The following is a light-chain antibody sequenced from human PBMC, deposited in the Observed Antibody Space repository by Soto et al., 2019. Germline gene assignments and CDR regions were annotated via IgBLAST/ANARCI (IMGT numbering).Light chain of an antibody. J-gene: IGKJ5*01. CDR2: GAS. CDR3: QQYDSSPIT. Sequence: EIVMTQSPATLSVSPGASATLSCRASQSVSTNLAWYQQKPGQVPRVLIYGASTRATEIPARFSGSGSGTEFTLTISRLEPEDFAVYYCQQYDSSPITFGQGTRLEIK. CDR1: QSVSTN. V-gene: IGKV3D-15*02.